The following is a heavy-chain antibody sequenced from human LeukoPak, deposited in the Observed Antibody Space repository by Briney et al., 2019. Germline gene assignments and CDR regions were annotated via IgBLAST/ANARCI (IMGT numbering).Heavy chain of an antibody. J-gene: IGHJ4*02. D-gene: IGHD5-24*01. V-gene: IGHV3-53*01. CDR1: GCTVSSNY. CDR2: IYSGGST. CDR3: ARDKDGYNLGFDY. Sequence: GGYLRLSCAASGCTVSSNYMSWVRQAPGKGLEWVSVIYSGGSTYYADSVKGRFTISRDNSKNTLYLQMNSLRAEDTVVYYCARDKDGYNLGFDYWGQGTLVTVPS.